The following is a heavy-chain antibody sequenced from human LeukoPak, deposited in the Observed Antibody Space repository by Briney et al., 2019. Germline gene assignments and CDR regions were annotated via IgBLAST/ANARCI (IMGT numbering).Heavy chain of an antibody. J-gene: IGHJ6*03. D-gene: IGHD3-10*01. V-gene: IGHV3-23*01. CDR2: ISGSATNT. Sequence: GGSLRLSCAASGFTFSTYAMSWVRQAPGKGLEWVSSISGSATNTYYADSVKGRFTISRDKSKNTLYLQMNSLRAEDTAVYYCARGTYYYGSGSYYIDYYYYMDVWGKGTTVTISS. CDR1: GFTFSTYA. CDR3: ARGTYYYGSGSYYIDYYYYMDV.